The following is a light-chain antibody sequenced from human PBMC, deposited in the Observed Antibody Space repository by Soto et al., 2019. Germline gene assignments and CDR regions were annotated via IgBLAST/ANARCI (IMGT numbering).Light chain of an antibody. Sequence: EILLTQSPGTLCLSPGAGATLSGRASQSIYTKLAWYQKKSGQAPRLLIYDAYTRAYGITDRFSGSGSGTDFSLTISRLEPEDFAVYYCQQYAGSLYTFAPGTKVDIK. V-gene: IGKV3-20*01. CDR1: QSIYTK. CDR2: DAY. J-gene: IGKJ2*01. CDR3: QQYAGSLYT.